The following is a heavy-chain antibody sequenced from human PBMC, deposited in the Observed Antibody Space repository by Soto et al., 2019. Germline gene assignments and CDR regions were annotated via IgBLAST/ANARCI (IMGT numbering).Heavy chain of an antibody. Sequence: EVQLVESGGGLVQPGGSLRLSCAASGFTVSSNYMSCVRQAPGKGLEWVSVIYSGGSTYYADSVKGRFTISRHNSKNTLYLQMNSLRAEDTAGYYCAREDYGDLSYWGQGTLVTVSS. D-gene: IGHD4-17*01. V-gene: IGHV3-53*04. CDR1: GFTVSSNY. CDR2: IYSGGST. CDR3: AREDYGDLSY. J-gene: IGHJ4*02.